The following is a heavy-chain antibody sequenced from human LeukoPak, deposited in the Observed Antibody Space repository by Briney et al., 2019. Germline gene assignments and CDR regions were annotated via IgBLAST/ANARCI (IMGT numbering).Heavy chain of an antibody. CDR1: GFTFSNSW. J-gene: IGHJ4*02. CDR3: AKESLRNTVTTRSEADY. CDR2: IKPDGSEK. D-gene: IGHD4-17*01. V-gene: IGHV3-7*03. Sequence: GGSLRLSCAASGFTFSNSWMNWVRQAPGKGLEWVATIKPDGSEKYYVGSVKGRFTISRDNAKNSLYLQMNSLRAEDTAVYYCAKESLRNTVTTRSEADYWGQGTLVTVSS.